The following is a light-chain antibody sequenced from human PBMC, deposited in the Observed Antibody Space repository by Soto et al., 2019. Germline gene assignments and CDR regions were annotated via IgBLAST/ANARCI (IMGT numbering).Light chain of an antibody. V-gene: IGKV1-5*01. CDR2: EAS. J-gene: IGKJ5*01. CDR3: QQYDTLIT. Sequence: DIQMTQSPSTLSASVGDRVTITCRASQSISTWLAWYQQKPGKAPKLLIYEASSLETGAPSRFSGSGSGADFTLTISSLRPEDIATYYCQQYDTLITFGQGTRLEIK. CDR1: QSISTW.